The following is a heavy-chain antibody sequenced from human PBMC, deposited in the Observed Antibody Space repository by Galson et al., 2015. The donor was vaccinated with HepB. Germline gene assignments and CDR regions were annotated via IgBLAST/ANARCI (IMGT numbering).Heavy chain of an antibody. J-gene: IGHJ4*02. Sequence: SLRLSCAASGFTFSSYAMSWVRQAPGKGLEWVSAISGSGGSTYYADSVKGRFTISRDNSKNTLYLQMNSLRAEDTAVYYCAKYYMVRGVITEFDYWGQGTLVTVSS. CDR1: GFTFSSYA. CDR2: ISGSGGST. V-gene: IGHV3-23*01. D-gene: IGHD3-10*01. CDR3: AKYYMVRGVITEFDY.